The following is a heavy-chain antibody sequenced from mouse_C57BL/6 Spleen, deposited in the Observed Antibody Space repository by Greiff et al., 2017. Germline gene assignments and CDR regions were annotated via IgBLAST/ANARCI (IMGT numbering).Heavy chain of an antibody. CDR2: IYPGSGST. J-gene: IGHJ1*03. CDR3: ARPYYYGSSYYWYFDV. CDR1: GYTFTSYW. Sequence: QVQLQQPGAELVKPGASVKMSCKASGYTFTSYWITWVKQRPGQGLEWIGDIYPGSGSTNYNEKFKSKATLTVDTSSSTAYMQLSSLTSGDSAVYYCARPYYYGSSYYWYFDVWGTGTTVTVSS. D-gene: IGHD1-1*01. V-gene: IGHV1-55*01.